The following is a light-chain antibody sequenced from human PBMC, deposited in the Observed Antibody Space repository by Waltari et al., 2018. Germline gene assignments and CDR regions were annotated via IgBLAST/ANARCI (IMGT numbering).Light chain of an antibody. CDR2: DVT. CDR1: NSTVGGFNY. Sequence: QSALTQPASVSGSPGQSITISCTGPNSTVGGFNYVSWYQQHPGKAPKLIIYDVTQRPSGVSDRFSGSKSGNMASLTISGLQADDEADYHCCSYSGSSTSVVLGGGTKLTVL. CDR3: CSYSGSSTSVV. J-gene: IGLJ2*01. V-gene: IGLV2-14*03.